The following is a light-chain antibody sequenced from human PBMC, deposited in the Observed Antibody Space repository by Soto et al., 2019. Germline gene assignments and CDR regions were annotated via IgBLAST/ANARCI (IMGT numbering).Light chain of an antibody. Sequence: EIVLTQSPATLSLSPGERATLSCLASQSVSSSLAWYQQKPGQAPRLLIYDASNRATGIPARFSGSGSGTDFTLTISSLEPEDFAVYYCQQRSNWPMSTFGQGTRLEIK. J-gene: IGKJ5*01. CDR1: QSVSSS. CDR2: DAS. CDR3: QQRSNWPMST. V-gene: IGKV3-11*01.